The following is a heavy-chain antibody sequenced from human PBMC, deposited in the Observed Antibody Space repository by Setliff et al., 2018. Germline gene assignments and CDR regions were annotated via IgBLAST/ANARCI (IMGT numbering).Heavy chain of an antibody. J-gene: IGHJ4*02. V-gene: IGHV4-38-2*02. CDR1: GYSISSGYI. CDR3: ARDLGHGGDSDY. CDR2: IGHTGSI. D-gene: IGHD2-21*02. Sequence: KPSETLSLTCTVSGYSISSGYIWGWIRQPPGKGLEWVGNIGHTGSINYNPSLKSRLTISRDTSKNQVSLKLNSVTTTDTAVHYCARDLGHGGDSDYWGQGIQVTVSS.